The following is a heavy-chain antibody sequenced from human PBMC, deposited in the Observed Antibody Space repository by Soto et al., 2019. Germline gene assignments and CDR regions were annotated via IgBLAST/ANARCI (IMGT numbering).Heavy chain of an antibody. J-gene: IGHJ4*02. CDR1: GIRFSSNG. CDR2: IDFDGRNS. Sequence: QLQVVESGGGVFQPGSSPRISCVTSGIRFSSNGMHWLRQAPGKGLEWVTGIDFDGRNSYYADSVKGRFTISRDDSRSTLSLHMNSLRAEDTALYYCARDPNFWSLELDHRGQGTLVTVSS. V-gene: IGHV3-33*01. D-gene: IGHD2-8*02. CDR3: ARDPNFWSLELDH.